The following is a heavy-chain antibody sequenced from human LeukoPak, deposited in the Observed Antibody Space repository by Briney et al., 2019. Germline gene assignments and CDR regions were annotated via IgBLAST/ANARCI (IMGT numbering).Heavy chain of an antibody. D-gene: IGHD6-6*01. CDR2: ISYDGSNK. CDR3: AEAEYSSSPRYFQH. V-gene: IGHV3-30-3*01. J-gene: IGHJ1*01. CDR1: GFTFSSYA. Sequence: PGGSLRLSCAASGFTFSSYAMHWVRQAPGKGLEWVAVISYDGSNKYYADSVKGRFTISRDNSKNTLYLQMNSLRAEDTAVYYCAEAEYSSSPRYFQHWGQGTLVTVSS.